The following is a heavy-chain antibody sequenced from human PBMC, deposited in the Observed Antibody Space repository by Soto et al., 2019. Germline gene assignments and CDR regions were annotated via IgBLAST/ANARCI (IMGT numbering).Heavy chain of an antibody. J-gene: IGHJ4*02. V-gene: IGHV3-53*01. Sequence: GGSLRLSCAASGFTVSSNYMSWVRQAPGKGLEWVSVIYSGGSTYYADSVKGRFTITRDNSKNRLYLQMNSLRAEDTAVYYCARTHYYDSSGYYYPFDWGQGTLVTVSS. CDR2: IYSGGST. D-gene: IGHD3-22*01. CDR1: GFTVSSNY. CDR3: ARTHYYDSSGYYYPFD.